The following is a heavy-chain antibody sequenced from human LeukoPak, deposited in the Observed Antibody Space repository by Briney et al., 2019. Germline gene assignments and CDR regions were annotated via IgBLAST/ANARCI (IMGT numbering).Heavy chain of an antibody. D-gene: IGHD6-19*01. V-gene: IGHV3-48*01. J-gene: IGHJ6*03. CDR3: AKDRRVEVAGLYYMDV. CDR1: GFTFSSYS. Sequence: GGSLRLSCAASGFTFSSYSMNWVRQAPGKGLEWVSYISSRSSTIYYADSVKGRSTISRDNAKNSLYLQMNSLRAEDTAVYYCAKDRRVEVAGLYYMDVWGKGTTVTISS. CDR2: ISSRSSTI.